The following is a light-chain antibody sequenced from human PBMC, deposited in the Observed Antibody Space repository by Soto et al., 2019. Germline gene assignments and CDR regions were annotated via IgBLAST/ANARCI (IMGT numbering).Light chain of an antibody. V-gene: IGLV2-8*01. J-gene: IGLJ3*02. CDR3: SSYAGSNNWV. CDR1: SSDVGDYKY. CDR2: EVS. Sequence: QSARTQPPSASGSPGQSVTISCNGTSSDVGDYKYVSWYQQHPGKAPKLMIYEVSKRPSGVPDRFSGSKSGNTASLTVSGLQAEDEADYYCSSYAGSNNWVFGGGTKLTVL.